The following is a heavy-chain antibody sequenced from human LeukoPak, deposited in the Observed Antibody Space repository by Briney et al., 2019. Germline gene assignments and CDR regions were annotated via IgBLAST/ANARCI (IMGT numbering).Heavy chain of an antibody. CDR3: TRDRSGQD. J-gene: IGHJ4*02. CDR1: GFTFSSYW. Sequence: GGSLRLSCAASGFTFSSYWMSWVRQAPGKGLQWVANIKQDGSEKYYVDSVKGRFTISGDNAKNSPYLQMNSLRAEDTAVYYCTRDRSGQDWGQGTLVTVSS. V-gene: IGHV3-7*05. D-gene: IGHD1-1*01. CDR2: IKQDGSEK.